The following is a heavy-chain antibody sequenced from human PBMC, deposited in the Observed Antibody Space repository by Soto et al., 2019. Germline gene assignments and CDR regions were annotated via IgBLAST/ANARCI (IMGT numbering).Heavy chain of an antibody. J-gene: IGHJ4*02. CDR3: ALQQKLPWVNY. Sequence: GEFLKISCRGSGYIFTGYWIGWVRQMPGKGMEWMGIIYPDDSDTRYSPSFQGQVTISADKSISTAYLQWSSLEASDTAMYYCALQQKLPWVNYWGRGTLVTVSS. V-gene: IGHV5-51*01. CDR2: IYPDDSDT. CDR1: GYIFTGYW. D-gene: IGHD6-13*01.